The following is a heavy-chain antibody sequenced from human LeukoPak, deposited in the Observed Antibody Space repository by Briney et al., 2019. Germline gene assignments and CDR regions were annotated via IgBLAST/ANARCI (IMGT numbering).Heavy chain of an antibody. CDR1: GFTVSSNY. CDR2: IYSGGST. D-gene: IGHD3-9*01. V-gene: IGHV3-66*01. J-gene: IGHJ4*02. Sequence: GGSLRLSCAASGFTVSSNYMSWVRQAPGKGLEWVSVIYSGGSTYYADPVKGRFTISRDNSKNTLYLQMNSLRAEDTAVYYCAREGYDILTGYYRAYYFDYWGQGTLVTVSS. CDR3: AREGYDILTGYYRAYYFDY.